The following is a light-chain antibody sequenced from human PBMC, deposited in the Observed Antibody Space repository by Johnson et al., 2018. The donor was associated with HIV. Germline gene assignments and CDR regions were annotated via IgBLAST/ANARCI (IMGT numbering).Light chain of an antibody. Sequence: QSMLTQPPSVSAAPGQKVTISCSGSSSNIGNNYVSWYQQLPGTAPKLLIYKNNERPSGIPDRFSGSKSGTSATLGITGLQTGDEADYYCGTWDTSLSAGGVFGTGTKVTVL. CDR2: KNN. CDR1: SSNIGNNY. J-gene: IGLJ1*01. CDR3: GTWDTSLSAGGV. V-gene: IGLV1-51*02.